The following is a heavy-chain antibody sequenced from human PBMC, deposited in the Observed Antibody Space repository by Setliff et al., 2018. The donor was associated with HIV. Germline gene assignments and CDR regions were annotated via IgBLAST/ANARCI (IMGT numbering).Heavy chain of an antibody. CDR2: ISYDGTSK. J-gene: IGHJ4*02. V-gene: IGHV3-30*18. CDR1: GFTFSTHG. Sequence: GGSLRLSCAASGFTFSTHGMHWVRQAPGKGLEWVAIISYDGTSKHYADSVKGRFTISRDNSKNTLYLHMNNLRGDDTAVYYCAKGCSGAGFCNYADYWGQGTVVTVSS. D-gene: IGHD2-15*01. CDR3: AKGCSGAGFCNYADY.